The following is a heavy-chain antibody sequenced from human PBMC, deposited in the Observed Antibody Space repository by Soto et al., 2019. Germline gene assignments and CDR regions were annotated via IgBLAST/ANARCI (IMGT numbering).Heavy chain of an antibody. Sequence: QITLKESGPTLVKPTQTLTLTCTFSGFSLSTSGVGVGWIRQPPGKALEWLALIYWDDDKRYSPSLKSRLTITKDHSKNPVVLTMTNMDPVDTATYYCAHSLYDYVLGTTWFDPWGQGTLVTVSS. CDR3: AHSLYDYVLGTTWFDP. CDR1: GFSLSTSGVG. J-gene: IGHJ5*02. CDR2: IYWDDDK. D-gene: IGHD3-16*01. V-gene: IGHV2-5*02.